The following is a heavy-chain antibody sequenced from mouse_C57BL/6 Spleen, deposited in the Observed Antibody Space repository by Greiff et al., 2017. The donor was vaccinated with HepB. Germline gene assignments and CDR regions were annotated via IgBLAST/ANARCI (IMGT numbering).Heavy chain of an antibody. Sequence: EVQRVESGGGLVKPGGSLKLSCAASGFTFSSYAMSWVRQTPEKRLEWVATISDGGSYTYYPDNVKGRFTISRDNAKNNLYLQMSHLKSEDTAMYYCARDYYGSSRYFDVWGTGTTVTVSS. V-gene: IGHV5-4*01. D-gene: IGHD1-1*01. CDR1: GFTFSSYA. CDR2: ISDGGSYT. J-gene: IGHJ1*03. CDR3: ARDYYGSSRYFDV.